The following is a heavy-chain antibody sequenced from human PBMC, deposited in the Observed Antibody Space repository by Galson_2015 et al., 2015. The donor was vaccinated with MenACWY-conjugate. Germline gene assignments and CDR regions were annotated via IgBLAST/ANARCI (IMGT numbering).Heavy chain of an antibody. CDR1: GFTFSSYA. V-gene: IGHV3-23*01. D-gene: IGHD2-15*01. CDR2: ISGSGGST. Sequence: SLRLSCAASGFTFSSYAMSWVRQAPGKGLEWVSAISGSGGSTYYADSVKGRFTISRDNSKNTLYLQMNSLRAEDTAVYYCAKDFVVVVVAKSDAFDIWGQGTMVTVSS. CDR3: AKDFVVVVVAKSDAFDI. J-gene: IGHJ3*02.